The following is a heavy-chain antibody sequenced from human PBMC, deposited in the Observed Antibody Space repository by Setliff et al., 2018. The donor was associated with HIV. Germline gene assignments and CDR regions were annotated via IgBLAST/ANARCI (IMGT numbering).Heavy chain of an antibody. CDR3: ARDSISGWYEGYFDY. D-gene: IGHD6-19*01. Sequence: KSSETLSLTCTVSGGSISSYYWSWIRQPPGKGLEWIGYIYYSGSTNYNPSLKSRVTISVDTSKNQFSLKLSSVTAADTAVYYCARDSISGWYEGYFDYWGQGTLVTVSS. V-gene: IGHV4-59*01. J-gene: IGHJ4*02. CDR1: GGSISSYY. CDR2: IYYSGST.